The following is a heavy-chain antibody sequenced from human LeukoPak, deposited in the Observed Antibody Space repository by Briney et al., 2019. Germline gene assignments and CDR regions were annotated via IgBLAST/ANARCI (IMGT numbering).Heavy chain of an antibody. CDR2: INHSGST. CDR1: GGSFSGYY. D-gene: IGHD6-6*01. J-gene: IGHJ4*02. V-gene: IGHV4-34*01. Sequence: PSETLYLTCAVYGGSFSGYYWSWIRQPPGKGLEWIGEINHSGSTNYNPSLKSRVTISVDTSKNQFSLKLSSVTAADTAVYYCARGIGLSIAARVFDYWGQGTLVTVSS. CDR3: ARGIGLSIAARVFDY.